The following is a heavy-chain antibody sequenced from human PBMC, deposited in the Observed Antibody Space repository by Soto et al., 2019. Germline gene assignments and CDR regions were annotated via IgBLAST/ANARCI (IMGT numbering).Heavy chain of an antibody. CDR1: GGSISSGGYY. J-gene: IGHJ5*02. D-gene: IGHD2-21*02. CDR2: IYYSGST. V-gene: IGHV4-31*03. Sequence: PSETLSLTCTVSGGSISSGGYYWSWIRQHPGKGLEWIGYIYYSGSTYYNPSLKSRVTISVDTSKNQFSLKLSSVTAADTAVYYCARAFTYCGGDCYLGYNWFDPWGQGTLVTVSS. CDR3: ARAFTYCGGDCYLGYNWFDP.